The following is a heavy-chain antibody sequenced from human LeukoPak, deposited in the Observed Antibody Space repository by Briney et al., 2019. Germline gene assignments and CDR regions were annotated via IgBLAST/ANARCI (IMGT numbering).Heavy chain of an antibody. J-gene: IGHJ5*02. CDR3: ARDPAPAYNWFDP. CDR1: GFTFSSYW. V-gene: IGHV3-7*01. D-gene: IGHD2-2*01. Sequence: GGSLRLSCAASGFTFSSYWMIWVRQAPGKGLEWVANIKQDGSEKYYVDSVKGRFTISRDNAKNSVYLQMNSLRAEDTAVYYCARDPAPAYNWFDPWGQGTLVTVSS. CDR2: IKQDGSEK.